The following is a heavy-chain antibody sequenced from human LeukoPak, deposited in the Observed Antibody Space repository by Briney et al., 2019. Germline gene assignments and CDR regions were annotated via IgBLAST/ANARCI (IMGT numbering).Heavy chain of an antibody. CDR3: ARGGGLEFDY. J-gene: IGHJ4*02. CDR1: GESFSGYY. Sequence: SETLSLTXAVYGESFSGYYWSWIGQSPGKGLEWIGEINHSGSTNYNPSLKSRVTISVDTSKNQFSLKLSFVTAADTAVYYCARGGGLEFDYWGQGTLVTVSS. D-gene: IGHD3-16*01. CDR2: INHSGST. V-gene: IGHV4-34*01.